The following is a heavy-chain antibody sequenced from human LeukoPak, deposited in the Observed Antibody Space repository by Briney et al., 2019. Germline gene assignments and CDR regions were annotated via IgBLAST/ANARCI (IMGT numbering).Heavy chain of an antibody. V-gene: IGHV3-48*02. CDR2: ISSSII. CDR3: ARDYAYAFDI. CDR1: GFTFSRYS. D-gene: IGHD4-17*01. J-gene: IGHJ3*02. Sequence: GRSLRLSCAASGFTFSRYSMNWVRQAPGKGLEWVSYISSSIIYYADSVKGRFTISRDNAKNSLYLQMNSLRDEDTAVYYCARDYAYAFDIWGQGTMVTVSS.